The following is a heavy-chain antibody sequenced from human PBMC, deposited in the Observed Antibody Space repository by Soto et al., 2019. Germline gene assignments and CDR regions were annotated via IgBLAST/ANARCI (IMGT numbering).Heavy chain of an antibody. CDR2: ISYDGSNK. V-gene: IGHV3-30-3*01. CDR3: ARARQQPPYNWFDP. CDR1: GFTFSSYA. Sequence: GGSLRLSCAASGFTFSSYAMHWVRQAPGKGLEWVAVISYDGSNKDYADSVKGRFTISRDNSKNTLYLQMSSLRAEDTAVYYCARARQQPPYNWFDPWGQGTLVTVSS. D-gene: IGHD6-13*01. J-gene: IGHJ5*02.